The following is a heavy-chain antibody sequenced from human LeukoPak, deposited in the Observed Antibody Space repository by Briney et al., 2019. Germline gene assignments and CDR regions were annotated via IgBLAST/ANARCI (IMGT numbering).Heavy chain of an antibody. CDR1: GGSISSSSYY. Sequence: SETLSLTCTVSGGSISSSSYYWGWIRQPPGKGLEWIGSIYYSGSTNYNPSLKSRVTMSVDTSKNQFSLKLSSVTAADTAVYYCARDSRSGNYYYYYYMDVWGKGTTVTVSS. J-gene: IGHJ6*03. CDR2: IYYSGST. V-gene: IGHV4-39*07. D-gene: IGHD3-3*01. CDR3: ARDSRSGNYYYYYYMDV.